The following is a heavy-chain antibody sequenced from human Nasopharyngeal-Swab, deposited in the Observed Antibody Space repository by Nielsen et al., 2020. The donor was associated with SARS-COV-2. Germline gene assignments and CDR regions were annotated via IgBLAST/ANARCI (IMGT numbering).Heavy chain of an antibody. CDR2: INAGNGNT. CDR3: ARADSSGYYYGDWFDP. D-gene: IGHD3-22*01. J-gene: IGHJ5*02. CDR1: GYTFTSYA. V-gene: IGHV1-3*01. Sequence: ASVKVSCKASGYTFTSYAMHWVRRAPGQRLEWMGWINAGNGNTKYSQRFQGRVTITRDTSASTAYMELSSLRSEDTAVYYCARADSSGYYYGDWFDPWGQGTLVTVSS.